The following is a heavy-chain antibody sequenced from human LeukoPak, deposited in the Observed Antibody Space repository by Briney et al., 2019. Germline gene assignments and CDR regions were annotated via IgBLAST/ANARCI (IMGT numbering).Heavy chain of an antibody. CDR2: ISGSGGST. J-gene: IGHJ4*02. V-gene: IGHV3-23*01. CDR1: GFTFISYA. CDR3: AKDKRTSIGEAGTFDY. D-gene: IGHD6-13*01. Sequence: GGSLRVSCAASGFTFISYAMSWVRQAQGKGLEWVSAISGSGGSTYYADSVKGRFTISRDNSKNTLYLQMNSLRAEDTAVYYCAKDKRTSIGEAGTFDYWGQGTLVTVSS.